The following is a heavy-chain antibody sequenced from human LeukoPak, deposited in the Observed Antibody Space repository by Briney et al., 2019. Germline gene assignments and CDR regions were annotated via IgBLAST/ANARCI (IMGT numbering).Heavy chain of an antibody. Sequence: GGSLRLSCAASRFTFSSYSMNWVRQAPGKGLEWVSSISSSSSYIYYADSVKGRFTISRDNAKNSLYLQMNSLRAEDTAIYYCARDLGSYSSGWYMGFDYWGQGTLVTVSS. V-gene: IGHV3-21*01. D-gene: IGHD6-19*01. CDR3: ARDLGSYSSGWYMGFDY. CDR2: ISSSSSYI. CDR1: RFTFSSYS. J-gene: IGHJ4*02.